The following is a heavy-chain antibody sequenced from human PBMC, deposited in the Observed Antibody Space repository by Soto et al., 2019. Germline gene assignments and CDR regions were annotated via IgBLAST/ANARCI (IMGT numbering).Heavy chain of an antibody. CDR3: ARDSRRGHV. Sequence: QVQLVESGGAWVKPGEPLRLSCAPSGFTFRDYNMGGIRQAPGKGLERISYISYSASTVYYADSVKGRFTISRDNAKNSLFLQMNSLRAEDTAVYYCARDSRRGHVWGQGTTVTVSS. J-gene: IGHJ6*02. D-gene: IGHD3-10*01. CDR2: ISYSASTV. CDR1: GFTFRDYN. V-gene: IGHV3-11*01.